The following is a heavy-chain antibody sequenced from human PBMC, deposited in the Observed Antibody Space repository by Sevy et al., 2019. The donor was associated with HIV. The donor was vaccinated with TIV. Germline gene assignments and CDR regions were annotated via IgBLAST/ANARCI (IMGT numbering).Heavy chain of an antibody. D-gene: IGHD3-3*02. CDR1: GFMYGDYA. CDR2: IRGKAYGGTT. CDR3: TRGASVNILGPWEY. V-gene: IGHV3-49*04. Sequence: GGSLRLSCTGSGFMYGDYAINWVRQAPGKGLEWLGFIRGKAYGGTTQYAASVKGRFTISRDDSKSIAYLQMNSLKTEDKAVYYCTRGASVNILGPWEYWGQGTLVTVSS. J-gene: IGHJ4*02.